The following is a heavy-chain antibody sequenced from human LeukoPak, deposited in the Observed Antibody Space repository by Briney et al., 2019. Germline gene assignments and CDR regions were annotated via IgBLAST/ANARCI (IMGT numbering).Heavy chain of an antibody. D-gene: IGHD3-22*01. J-gene: IGHJ4*02. V-gene: IGHV3-7*01. CDR2: IKYDGTEK. Sequence: PGGSLRLSCAASGFTFSSYSMNWVRQAPGKGLEWVASIKYDGTEKYYVDSVKGRFTISRDNAKNSLSLQMSSLSAEDTAVYYCARVMTSGYYTFDYWGQGTLVTVSS. CDR1: GFTFSSYS. CDR3: ARVMTSGYYTFDY.